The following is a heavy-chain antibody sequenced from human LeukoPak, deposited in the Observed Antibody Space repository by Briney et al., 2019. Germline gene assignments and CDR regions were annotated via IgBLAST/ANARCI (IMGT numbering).Heavy chain of an antibody. J-gene: IGHJ6*04. CDR1: GGSISSGGYY. Sequence: SETLSLTCTVSGGSISSGGYYWSWIRQHPGKGLEWIGYIYYSGSTYYDPSLKSRVTISVDTSKNQFSLKLSSVTAADTAVYYCARVPTTVTIADVWGKGTTVTVSS. D-gene: IGHD4-17*01. CDR3: ARVPTTVTIADV. V-gene: IGHV4-31*03. CDR2: IYYSGST.